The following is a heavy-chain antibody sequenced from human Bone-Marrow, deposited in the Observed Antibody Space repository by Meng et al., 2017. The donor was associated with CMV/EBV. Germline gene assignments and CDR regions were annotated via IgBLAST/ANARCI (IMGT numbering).Heavy chain of an antibody. CDR1: EGTPRGYT. J-gene: IGHJ4*02. CDR3: ARDSPGPFSCLDY. CDR2: ILPVLRLT. D-gene: IGHD5/OR15-5a*01. Sequence: SVKVACKVSEGTPRGYTITWVRQAPGPGLEWMGRILPVLRLTDYAQKFQGRVKLTADPSTRKAYMERRSLRPEDTAVYFCARDSPGPFSCLDYWGQGTLVTVSS. V-gene: IGHV1-69*04.